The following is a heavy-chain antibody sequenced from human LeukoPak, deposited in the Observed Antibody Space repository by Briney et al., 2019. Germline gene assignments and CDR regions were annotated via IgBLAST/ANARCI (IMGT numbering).Heavy chain of an antibody. CDR3: AREHDSSGYWTVVSCFDY. V-gene: IGHV3-7*01. CDR1: GFTFSSYW. J-gene: IGHJ4*02. Sequence: GGSLRLSCAASGFTFSSYWMSWVRQAPGKGLEWVANIKQDGSKKYYVDSVKGRSTISRTNTKNSLYQQMTSMIAEETAVYYCAREHDSSGYWTVVSCFDYWGQGTLVTVSS. D-gene: IGHD3-22*01. CDR2: IKQDGSKK.